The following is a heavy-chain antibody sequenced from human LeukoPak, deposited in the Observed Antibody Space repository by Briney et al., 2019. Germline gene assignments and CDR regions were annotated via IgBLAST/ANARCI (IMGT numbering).Heavy chain of an antibody. CDR1: GGSISSYY. Sequence: SETLSLTCTVSGGSISSYYWSWIRQPPGKGLEWIGYIYYSGSTNYNPSLKSRVTISVDTPKNQFSLKLTSVTAADTAVYFCARGRVSSSSWQSVYYYYLYMDVWGKGSTVTVSS. CDR3: ARGRVSSSSWQSVYYYYLYMDV. J-gene: IGHJ6*03. CDR2: IYYSGST. V-gene: IGHV4-59*01. D-gene: IGHD6-13*01.